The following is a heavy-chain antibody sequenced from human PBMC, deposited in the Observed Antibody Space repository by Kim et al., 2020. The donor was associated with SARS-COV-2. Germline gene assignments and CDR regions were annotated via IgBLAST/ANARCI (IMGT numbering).Heavy chain of an antibody. D-gene: IGHD3-3*01. CDR3: ATNPLVGFLEWFPFDH. J-gene: IGHJ4*02. CDR1: GFTFSNYY. V-gene: IGHV3-11*06. CDR2: ISSSSSYT. Sequence: GGSLRLSCAASGFTFSNYYMSWIRQAPGKGLEWVSYISSSSSYTNYTDYVKGRFTISRDNAKNSLYLQMNSLRAEDTAVYYCATNPLVGFLEWFPFDHWGQGTLVTVSS.